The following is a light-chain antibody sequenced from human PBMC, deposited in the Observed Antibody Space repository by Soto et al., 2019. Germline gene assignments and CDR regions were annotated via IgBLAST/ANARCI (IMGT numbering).Light chain of an antibody. V-gene: IGKV2-28*01. Sequence: DIVMTQSPLSLPVTPGEPASISCRSSQSLLHSNGYNYLVWYLQKPGQSPQLLINLGSNRASGVAERFSGSGSGTDFTLKISRVEAEDVGVYYCMQALQTPFTFGPGTKVDIK. J-gene: IGKJ3*01. CDR2: LGS. CDR1: QSLLHSNGYNY. CDR3: MQALQTPFT.